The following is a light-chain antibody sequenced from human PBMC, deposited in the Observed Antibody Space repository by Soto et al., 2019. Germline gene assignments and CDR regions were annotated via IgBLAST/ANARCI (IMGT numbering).Light chain of an antibody. Sequence: ELVLTQSPGTLSLSPGDRATLSCRASQSVSNNYLAWYQQKTRQAPRLLIYGASSRATGIPDRFSGSGSGTDLTPTIRRLEPEDFAVYYCQQYGSSYPWTCGQGTKVDIK. J-gene: IGKJ1*01. V-gene: IGKV3-20*01. CDR1: QSVSNNY. CDR2: GAS. CDR3: QQYGSSYPWT.